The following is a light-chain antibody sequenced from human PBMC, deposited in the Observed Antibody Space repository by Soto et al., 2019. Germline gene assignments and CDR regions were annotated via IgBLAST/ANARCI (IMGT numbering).Light chain of an antibody. V-gene: IGKV4-1*01. Sequence: DIVMTQSPDSLAVSLGERATINCKSSQTVLYNSNNKNYLAWYQQRPGQPPKLLIYWASTRESGVPDRFSGSGSGTDFTLTISSLQAEDVAVYYCQQFYSNPWTFGQGTKVDIK. CDR1: QTVLYNSNNKNY. J-gene: IGKJ1*01. CDR2: WAS. CDR3: QQFYSNPWT.